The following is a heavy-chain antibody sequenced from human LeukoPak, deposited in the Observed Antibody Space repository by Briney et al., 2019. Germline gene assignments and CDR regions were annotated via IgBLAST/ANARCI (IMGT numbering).Heavy chain of an antibody. D-gene: IGHD3/OR15-3a*01. CDR2: IYYSGST. V-gene: IGHV4-59*05. J-gene: IGHJ4*02. CDR3: ARLEAEGLVITH. CDR1: GGSLTSYY. Sequence: PSETLSLTCTVSGGSLTSYYWHWIRQPAGKGLEWIGRIYYSGSTYYNPSLKSRVTISVDTSKNQFSLKLSSVTAADTAVYYCARLEAEGLVITHWGQGTLVTVSS.